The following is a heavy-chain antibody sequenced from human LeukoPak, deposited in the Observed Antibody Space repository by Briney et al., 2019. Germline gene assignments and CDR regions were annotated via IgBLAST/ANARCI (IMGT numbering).Heavy chain of an antibody. V-gene: IGHV4-38-2*02. D-gene: IGHD1-26*01. Sequence: PSETLSLTCTVSGYSISSGYYWGWIRQPPGKGLEWIGSIYHSGSTYYNPSLKSRVTISVDKSKNQFSLKLSSVTAADTAVYYCAKSGSYSHFDYWGQGTLVTVSS. CDR1: GYSISSGYY. J-gene: IGHJ4*02. CDR3: AKSGSYSHFDY. CDR2: IYHSGST.